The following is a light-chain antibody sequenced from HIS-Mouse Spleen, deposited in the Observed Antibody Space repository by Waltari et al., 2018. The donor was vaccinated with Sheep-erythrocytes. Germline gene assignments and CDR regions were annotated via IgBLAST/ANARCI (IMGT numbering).Light chain of an antibody. CDR1: SSDVGSYTL. J-gene: IGLJ3*02. CDR3: CSYAGSSTLV. V-gene: IGLV2-23*01. Sequence: QSALTQPASVSGSPGQSITISCTGPSSDVGSYTLVPWYQQHPGKAPKPMIYEGSKRPSGVSNRFSGSKSGNTASLTISGLQAEDEADYYCCSYAGSSTLVFGGGTKLTVL. CDR2: EGS.